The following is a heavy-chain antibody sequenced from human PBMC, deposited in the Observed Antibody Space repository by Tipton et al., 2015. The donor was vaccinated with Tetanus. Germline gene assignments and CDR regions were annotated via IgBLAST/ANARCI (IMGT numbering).Heavy chain of an antibody. J-gene: IGHJ6*02. Sequence: TLSLTCTVSGGSISSYYWSWIWQPPGKGLEWIGYIYYSGSTNYNPSLKSRVTISVDTSKNQFSLKLSSVTAADTAVYYCARSRYCSGGSCYPYYYYGMDVWGQGTTVTVSS. V-gene: IGHV4-59*12. CDR2: IYYSGST. CDR3: ARSRYCSGGSCYPYYYYGMDV. D-gene: IGHD2-15*01. CDR1: GGSISSYY.